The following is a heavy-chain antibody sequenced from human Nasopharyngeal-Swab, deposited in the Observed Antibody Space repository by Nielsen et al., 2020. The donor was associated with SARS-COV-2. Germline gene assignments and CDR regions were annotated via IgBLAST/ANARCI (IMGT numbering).Heavy chain of an antibody. CDR1: GFTFSDYY. CDR3: ARDLSSGWYGSFDY. Sequence: LSLTCAASGFTFSDYYMSWIRQAPGKGLEWVSYISSSSSYTNYADSVKGRFTISRDNAKNSLYLQMNSLRAEDTAVYYCARDLSSGWYGSFDYWGQGTLVTVSS. J-gene: IGHJ4*02. CDR2: ISSSSSYT. V-gene: IGHV3-11*06. D-gene: IGHD6-19*01.